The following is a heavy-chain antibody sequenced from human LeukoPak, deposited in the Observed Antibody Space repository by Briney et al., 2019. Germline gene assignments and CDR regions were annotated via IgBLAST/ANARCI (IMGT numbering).Heavy chain of an antibody. J-gene: IGHJ4*02. Sequence: GGSLRLSCAASGFSFNNYAMYWVRQAPGKGLEWVVSGSGANTYYADSVKGRFTISRDNSKNTVFLQMNSLRAEDTAVYYCAKDRDPLSSSGWPWAYFDYWGQGIMVIVSS. D-gene: IGHD6-19*01. V-gene: IGHV3-23*01. CDR1: GFSFNNYA. CDR2: SGSGANT. CDR3: AKDRDPLSSSGWPWAYFDY.